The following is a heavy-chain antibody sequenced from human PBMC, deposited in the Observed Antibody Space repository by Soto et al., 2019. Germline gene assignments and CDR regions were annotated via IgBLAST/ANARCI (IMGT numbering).Heavy chain of an antibody. Sequence: SETLSLTCTVSGGSISSGDYYWSWIRQPPGKGLEWIGYIYYSGSTYYNPSLKSRVTISVDTSKNQFSLKLSSVTAADTAVYYCARVIKAAAGQGGGAFDIWGQGTMVTVSS. CDR3: ARVIKAAAGQGGGAFDI. V-gene: IGHV4-30-4*01. D-gene: IGHD6-13*01. CDR1: GGSISSGDYY. J-gene: IGHJ3*02. CDR2: IYYSGST.